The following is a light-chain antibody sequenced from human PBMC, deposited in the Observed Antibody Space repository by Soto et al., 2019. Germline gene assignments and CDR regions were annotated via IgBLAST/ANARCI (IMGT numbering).Light chain of an antibody. J-gene: IGKJ2*01. Sequence: DIVMTQSPASLAVSLGERATIHCKSSQSLLYRSTTKNYLAWFQQKPGQPPKLLLYWASTRQSGVPDRFSGSGSGKDFTLTISSLQAEDVAFYSCHKYSSITHTFGQGTRVEIK. CDR3: HKYSSITHT. CDR1: QSLLYRSTTKNY. V-gene: IGKV4-1*01. CDR2: WAS.